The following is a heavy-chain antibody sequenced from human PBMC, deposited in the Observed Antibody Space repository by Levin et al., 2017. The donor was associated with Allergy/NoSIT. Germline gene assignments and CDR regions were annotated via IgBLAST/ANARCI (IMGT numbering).Heavy chain of an antibody. Sequence: GGSLRLSCAVSGFTFSRYGMHWVRQAPGKGREWVAVISDDDGNNKYYADSVKGRFIISRDNSKNTLYLQMNSLRAEDTAVYYCAKFPGYDDSILYWGQGTLVTVSS. V-gene: IGHV3-30*18. CDR1: GFTFSRYG. D-gene: IGHD5-12*01. CDR3: AKFPGYDDSILY. J-gene: IGHJ4*02. CDR2: ISDDDGNNK.